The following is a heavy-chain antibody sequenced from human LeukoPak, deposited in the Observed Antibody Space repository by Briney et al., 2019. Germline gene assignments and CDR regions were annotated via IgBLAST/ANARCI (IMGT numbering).Heavy chain of an antibody. CDR3: ARVLRQLEPQGNWFDP. CDR2: INAGNGNT. D-gene: IGHD1-1*01. CDR1: GYTFTSYA. J-gene: IGHJ5*02. Sequence: ASVKVSCKASGYTFTSYAMHWVRQAPGQRLEWMGWINAGNGNTKYPQKFQGRVTITRDTSASTAYMELSSLRSEDTAVYYCARVLRQLEPQGNWFDPWGQGTLVTVSS. V-gene: IGHV1-3*01.